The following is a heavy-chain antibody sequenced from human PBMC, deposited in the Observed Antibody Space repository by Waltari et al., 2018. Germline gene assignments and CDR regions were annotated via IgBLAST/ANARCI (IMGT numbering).Heavy chain of an antibody. J-gene: IGHJ4*02. CDR2: IHNTGTT. Sequence: QVQLQESGPGLVKPSETLSLSCTVSGGSMTSHYWTWIRQPPGKGLELIGYIHNTGTTKNNPSLKSRVTISTDTSQNQFSLNLNALTAADTAMYFCARVPVMTPGGGPFDHWGQGILVTVSS. D-gene: IGHD3-16*01. CDR1: GGSMTSHY. V-gene: IGHV4-59*11. CDR3: ARVPVMTPGGGPFDH.